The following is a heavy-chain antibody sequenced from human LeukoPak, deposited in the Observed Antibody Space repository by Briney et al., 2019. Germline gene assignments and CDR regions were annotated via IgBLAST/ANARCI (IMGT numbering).Heavy chain of an antibody. CDR1: GFTFSSYE. J-gene: IGHJ4*02. V-gene: IGHV3-48*03. D-gene: IGHD6-19*01. CDR3: ARRRWWLVYFDY. CDR2: ISSSGSTI. Sequence: GGSLRLSCAASGFTFSSYEMNWVRQAPGKGLEWVSYISSSGSTIYDADSVKGRFTISRDNAKNSLYLQMNSLRAEDTAVYYCARRRWWLVYFDYWGQGTLVTVSS.